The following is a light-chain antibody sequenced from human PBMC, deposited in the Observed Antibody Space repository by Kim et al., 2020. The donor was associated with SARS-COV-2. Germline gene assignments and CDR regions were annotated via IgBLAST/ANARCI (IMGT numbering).Light chain of an antibody. V-gene: IGKV1-33*01. CDR1: QDISNY. CDR3: QQYDNLPLT. CDR2: DAS. J-gene: IGKJ4*01. Sequence: DIQMTQSTSSLSASVGDRVTITCQASQDISNYLNWYQQKPGKAPKLLIYDASNLETGVPSRFSGSGSGTDFTFTISSLQPEDIATYYFQQYDNLPLTFGGGTKVDIK.